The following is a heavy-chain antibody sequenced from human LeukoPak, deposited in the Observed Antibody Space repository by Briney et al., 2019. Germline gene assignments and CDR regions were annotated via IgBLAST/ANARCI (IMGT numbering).Heavy chain of an antibody. V-gene: IGHV4-4*02. Sequence: WVRQPPGKGLEWIGEIYHSGSTNYNPSLKSRVTISVDKSKNQFSLKLSSVTAADTAVYYCARFPYCGGDCYSLTAYYYYGMDVWGQGTTVTVPS. D-gene: IGHD2-21*02. CDR2: IYHSGST. CDR3: ARFPYCGGDCYSLTAYYYYGMDV. J-gene: IGHJ6*02.